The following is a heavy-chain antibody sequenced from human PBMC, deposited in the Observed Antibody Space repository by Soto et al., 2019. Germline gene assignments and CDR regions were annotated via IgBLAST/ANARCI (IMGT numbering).Heavy chain of an antibody. CDR1: GYSFTSYW. V-gene: IGHV5-51*01. Sequence: PGESLKISCKGSGYSFTSYWIGWVRQMPGKGLEWMGIIYPGDSDTRYSPSFQGQVTTSADKSISTAYLQWSSLKASDTAMYYCARLSEYQLLSYYYMDVWGKGTTVTVSS. CDR2: IYPGDSDT. J-gene: IGHJ6*03. D-gene: IGHD2-2*01. CDR3: ARLSEYQLLSYYYMDV.